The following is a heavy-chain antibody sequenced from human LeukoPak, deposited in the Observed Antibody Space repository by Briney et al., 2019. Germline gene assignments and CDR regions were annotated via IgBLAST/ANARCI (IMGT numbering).Heavy chain of an antibody. J-gene: IGHJ4*02. CDR2: ISWNSGSI. D-gene: IGHD4-17*01. CDR3: AKGIKVATVTPFDY. V-gene: IGHV3-9*01. Sequence: PPGGSLRLSCAASGFTFDDYAMHWVRQAPGKGLEWVSGISWNSGSIGYADSVKGRFTISRDNAKNSLYLQMNSLRAEGTAVYYCAKGIKVATVTPFDYWGQGTLVTVSS. CDR1: GFTFDDYA.